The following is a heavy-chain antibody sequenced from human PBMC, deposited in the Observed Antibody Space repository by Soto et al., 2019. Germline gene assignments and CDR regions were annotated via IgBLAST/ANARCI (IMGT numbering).Heavy chain of an antibody. V-gene: IGHV5-51*01. CDR3: ARLWISYDFWSGADAFDI. J-gene: IGHJ3*02. D-gene: IGHD3-3*01. CDR1: GYSFTSYW. Sequence: GESLKISCKGSGYSFTSYWIGWVRQMPGKGLEWMGIIYPGDSDTRYSPSFQGQVTISANKSISTAYLQWGSLKASDTAMYYCARLWISYDFWSGADAFDIWGQGTMVTVSS. CDR2: IYPGDSDT.